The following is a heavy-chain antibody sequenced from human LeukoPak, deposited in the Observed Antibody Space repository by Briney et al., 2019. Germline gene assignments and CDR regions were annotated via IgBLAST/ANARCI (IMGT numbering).Heavy chain of an antibody. CDR2: IYYSGST. D-gene: IGHD3-9*01. CDR1: GGSISSGGYY. CDR3: ARARPPLVAPPDY. Sequence: SETLSLTCTVSGGSISSGGYYWSWIRQHPGKGLEWIGYIYYSGSTYYNPSLKSRITISVDTSKNQFSLKLSSVTAADTAVYYCARARPPLVAPPDYWGQGALVIVSS. J-gene: IGHJ4*02. V-gene: IGHV4-31*03.